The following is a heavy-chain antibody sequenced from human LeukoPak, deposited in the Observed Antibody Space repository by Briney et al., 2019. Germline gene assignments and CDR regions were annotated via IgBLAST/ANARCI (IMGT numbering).Heavy chain of an antibody. J-gene: IGHJ6*02. D-gene: IGHD5-12*01. CDR3: ARDLVATIITTACGMDV. V-gene: IGHV3-11*01. CDR1: GFTFSDYY. CDR2: ISSSGSTI. Sequence: SGGSLRLSCAASGFTFSDYYMSWIRQAPGKGLEWVSYISSSGSTIYYADSVKGRFTISRDNAKNSLYLQMNSLRAEDTAVYYCARDLVATIITTACGMDVWGQGTTVTVSS.